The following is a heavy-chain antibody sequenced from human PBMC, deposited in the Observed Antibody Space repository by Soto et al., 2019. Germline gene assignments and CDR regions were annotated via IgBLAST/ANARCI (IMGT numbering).Heavy chain of an antibody. CDR3: ARDNWNYKNGMDV. J-gene: IGHJ6*02. V-gene: IGHV1-69*13. CDR1: GGTFSSYA. D-gene: IGHD1-7*01. Sequence: SVKVSCKASGGTFSSYAIGWVRQAPGQGLEWMGGIIPIFGTANYAQKFQGRVTITADESTSTAYMELSSLRSEDTAVYYCARDNWNYKNGMDVWGQGTTVTVSS. CDR2: IIPIFGTA.